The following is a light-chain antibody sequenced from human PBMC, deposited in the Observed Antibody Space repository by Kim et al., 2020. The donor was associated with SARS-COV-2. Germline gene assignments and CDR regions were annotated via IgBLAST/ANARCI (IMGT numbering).Light chain of an antibody. V-gene: IGKV3-15*01. CDR1: QSVNSI. J-gene: IGKJ2*01. CDR2: GAS. Sequence: ETVMTQSPATLSVSPGERATLSCRASQSVNSILAWYQQKPGQAPRLLIYGASTRATGIPARFSGGGSGTEFTLTISSLQSEDFAVYYCQQYNNWPPTFGQGTKLEI. CDR3: QQYNNWPPT.